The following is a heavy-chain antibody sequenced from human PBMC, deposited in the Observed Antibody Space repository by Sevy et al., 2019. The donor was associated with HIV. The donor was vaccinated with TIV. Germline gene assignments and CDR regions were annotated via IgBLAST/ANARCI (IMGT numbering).Heavy chain of an antibody. J-gene: IGHJ4*02. CDR1: GYTFTSYY. CDR2: INPSGGST. CDR3: AREVAHDSSGYYRRGGGGLDY. Sequence: ASVKVSCKASGYTFTSYYMHWVRQAPGQGLEWMGIINPSGGSTSYAQKFQGRVTMTRDTSTSTVYMELSSLRSEDTAVYYCAREVAHDSSGYYRRGGGGLDYGGQGTLVTVSS. D-gene: IGHD3-22*01. V-gene: IGHV1-46*01.